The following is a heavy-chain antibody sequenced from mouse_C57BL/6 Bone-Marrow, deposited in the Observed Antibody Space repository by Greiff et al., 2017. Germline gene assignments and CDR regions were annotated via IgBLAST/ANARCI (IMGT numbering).Heavy chain of an antibody. Sequence: QVQLQQSGAELVRPGASVTLSCKASGYTFTDYEMHWVKQTPVHGLEWIGAIDPETGGTAYNQTFQGKAILTAAKSSSTAYMELRSLASEDSAVYYCTRDYYGSSYPHWYFDVWGTGTTVTVSS. D-gene: IGHD1-1*01. CDR1: GYTFTDYE. J-gene: IGHJ1*03. V-gene: IGHV1-15*01. CDR3: TRDYYGSSYPHWYFDV. CDR2: IDPETGGT.